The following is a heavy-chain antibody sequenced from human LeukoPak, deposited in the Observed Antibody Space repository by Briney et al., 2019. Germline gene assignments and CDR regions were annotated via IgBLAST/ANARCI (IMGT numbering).Heavy chain of an antibody. V-gene: IGHV1-18*01. CDR3: TRDLGSYDSWTGYSIFFGY. J-gene: IGHJ4*02. CDR2: ISAYNGKS. Sequence: ASVKVSCKTSGYSFTSFGISWVRQAPGQGPEWMGWISAYNGKSNYLQKFQGRVTMTTDTSTSTAYMELRSLTSDDTAVYYCTRDLGSYDSWTGYSIFFGYWGQGTLVTVSS. D-gene: IGHD3-3*01. CDR1: GYSFTSFG.